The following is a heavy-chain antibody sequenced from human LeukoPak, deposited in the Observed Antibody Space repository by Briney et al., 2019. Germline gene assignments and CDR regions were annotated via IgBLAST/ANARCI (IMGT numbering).Heavy chain of an antibody. CDR3: ARMRTVVVVAATQHHFDY. Sequence: SSETLSLTCAVYGGSFSGYYWSWIRQPPGKGLEWIGEINHSESTNYNPSLKSRVTISVDTSKNQFSLKLSSVTAADTAVYYCARMRTVVVVAATQHHFDYWGQGTLVTVSS. D-gene: IGHD2-15*01. CDR1: GGSFSGYY. CDR2: INHSEST. V-gene: IGHV4-34*01. J-gene: IGHJ4*02.